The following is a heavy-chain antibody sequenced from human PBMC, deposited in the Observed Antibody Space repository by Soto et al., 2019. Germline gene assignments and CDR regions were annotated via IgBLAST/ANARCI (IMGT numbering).Heavy chain of an antibody. D-gene: IGHD2-21*02. CDR2: IIPIFGTA. CDR1: GGTFSSYA. CDR3: SRDPGYCGGDCYSGFDY. V-gene: IGHV1-69*12. J-gene: IGHJ4*02. Sequence: QVQLVQSGAEVKKPGSSVKVSCKASGGTFSSYAISWVRQAPGQGLEWMGGIIPIFGTANYAQKFQGRVTITADESTSTAYTELSSLRSEDTAVYYCSRDPGYCGGDCYSGFDYWGQGTLVTVSS.